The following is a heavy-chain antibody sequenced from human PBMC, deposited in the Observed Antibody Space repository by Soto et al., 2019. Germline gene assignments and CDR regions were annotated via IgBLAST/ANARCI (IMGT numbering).Heavy chain of an antibody. V-gene: IGHV4-31*03. Sequence: PSETLSLTCTVSGGSISSGGYYWSWIRQHPGKGLEWIGYIYYSGSTYYNPSLKSRVTISVDTSKNQFSLKLSSVTAADTAVYYCARDRNKWFGDLRAEGHYYYGMDVWGQGTTVTVSS. CDR2: IYYSGST. CDR1: GGSISSGGYY. CDR3: ARDRNKWFGDLRAEGHYYYGMDV. J-gene: IGHJ6*02. D-gene: IGHD3-10*01.